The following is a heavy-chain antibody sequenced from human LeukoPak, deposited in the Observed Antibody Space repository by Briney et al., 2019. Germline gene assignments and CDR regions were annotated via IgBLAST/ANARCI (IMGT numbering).Heavy chain of an antibody. CDR1: GFTFSSYA. V-gene: IGHV3-74*01. CDR3: AREIMVSREWYFDL. D-gene: IGHD2-21*01. Sequence: GGSLRLSCAASGFTFSSYAMSWVRQAPGKGLVWVSRMNNDGSGTTYADSVRGRFTISRDNAKNTLYLQMNSLRVEDTAVYFCAREIMVSREWYFDLWGRGTLVTVAS. J-gene: IGHJ2*01. CDR2: MNNDGSGT.